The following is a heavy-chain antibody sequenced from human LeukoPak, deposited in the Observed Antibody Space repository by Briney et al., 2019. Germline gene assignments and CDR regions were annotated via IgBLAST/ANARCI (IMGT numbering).Heavy chain of an antibody. CDR3: ARHFDNGDYKKTFDI. J-gene: IGHJ3*02. V-gene: IGHV4-39*01. Sequence: PSETLSLTCSVFGGSLSSTTYYWVWIRQPPGKGLECIASIHYTGRAYYNPSLKSRATISADTSKNHFSLHLRTVTAADTAVYYCARHFDNGDYKKTFDIWGQGTMVTVSS. CDR2: IHYTGRA. CDR1: GGSLSSTTYY. D-gene: IGHD4-17*01.